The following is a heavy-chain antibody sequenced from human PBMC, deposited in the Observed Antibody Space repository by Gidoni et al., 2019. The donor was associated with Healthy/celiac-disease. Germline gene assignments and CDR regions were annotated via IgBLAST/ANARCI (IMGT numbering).Heavy chain of an antibody. D-gene: IGHD6-19*01. CDR3: AKELSYSSGWYFGYFDL. V-gene: IGHV3-9*01. CDR1: GFTFDDYA. CDR2: ISWNSGSI. Sequence: EVQLVASGGGLVQPGRSLRLSCAASGFTFDDYALHWVRQAPGKGLEWVSGISWNSGSIGYADSVKGRFTISRDNAKNSLYLQMNSLRAEDTALYYCAKELSYSSGWYFGYFDLWGRGTLVTVSS. J-gene: IGHJ2*01.